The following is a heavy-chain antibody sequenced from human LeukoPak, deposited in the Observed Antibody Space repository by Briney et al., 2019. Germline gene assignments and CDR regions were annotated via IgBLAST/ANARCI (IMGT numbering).Heavy chain of an antibody. CDR3: AKSHIVVVTDQPEIDY. V-gene: IGHV3-23*01. Sequence: PGGSLRLSCAASGLSFSNYAMYWVRQAPGKGLEWVSAIGGTGGNIFYTDSVKGRFTISRDNSKNTLYLQMNSLRAEDTAVYYCAKSHIVVVTDQPEIDYWGQGTLVTVSS. CDR1: GLSFSNYA. J-gene: IGHJ4*02. D-gene: IGHD2-21*02. CDR2: IGGTGGNI.